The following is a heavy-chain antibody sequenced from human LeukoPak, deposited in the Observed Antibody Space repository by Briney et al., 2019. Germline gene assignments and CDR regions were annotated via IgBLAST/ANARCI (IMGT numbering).Heavy chain of an antibody. Sequence: GGSLRLSCATSGFTFSNYWMHWVRQAPGKGLVWVSRINGDGSTTNYADSVKGRFTISRDNAKNTLYLQMNSLRAEDTSVYYCAREVDTAMVKDYWGQGTLVTVSS. CDR2: INGDGSTT. D-gene: IGHD5-18*01. J-gene: IGHJ4*02. CDR3: AREVDTAMVKDY. CDR1: GFTFSNYW. V-gene: IGHV3-74*01.